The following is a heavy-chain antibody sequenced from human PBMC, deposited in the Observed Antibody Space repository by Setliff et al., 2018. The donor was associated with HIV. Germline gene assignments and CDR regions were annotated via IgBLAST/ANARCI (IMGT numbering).Heavy chain of an antibody. CDR2: INPKTGDT. CDR3: ARKRVGFDGIDV. CDR1: VYTFTAYY. Sequence: GASVKVSCKASVYTFTAYYIQWVRQTPGQGLEWMGWINPKTGDTSYAQKFHGWVTLTRDTSITTAYLEVRSDDTAVYDCARKRVGFDGIDVWGQGTTVTVSS. J-gene: IGHJ6*02. D-gene: IGHD1-26*01. V-gene: IGHV1-2*04.